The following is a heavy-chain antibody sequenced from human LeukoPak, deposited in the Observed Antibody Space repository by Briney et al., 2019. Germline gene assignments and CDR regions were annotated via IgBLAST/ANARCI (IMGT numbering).Heavy chain of an antibody. CDR2: IIPILGIA. CDR1: GGTFSSYA. V-gene: IGHV1-69*04. D-gene: IGHD2-2*01. J-gene: IGHJ4*02. CDR3: ATDCSSTSCMGY. Sequence: SVTVSCKASGGTFSSYAISWVRQAPGQGLGWMGRIIPILGIANYAQKFQGRVTITADKSTSTAYMELSSLRSEDTAVYYCATDCSSTSCMGYWGQGTLVTVSS.